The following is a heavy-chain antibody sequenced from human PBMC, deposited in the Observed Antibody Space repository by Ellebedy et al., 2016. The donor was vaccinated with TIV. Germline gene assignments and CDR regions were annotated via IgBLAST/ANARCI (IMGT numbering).Heavy chain of an antibody. CDR2: ISSSGSTI. Sequence: GESLKISCAASGFTFSDYYMSWIRQAPGKGLEWVSYISSSGSTIYYADSVKGRFTISRDNAKNSLYLQMNSLRAEDTAVYYCARAVRDSSGYYRKEYYFDYWGQGTLVTVSS. J-gene: IGHJ4*02. V-gene: IGHV3-11*01. CDR3: ARAVRDSSGYYRKEYYFDY. D-gene: IGHD3-22*01. CDR1: GFTFSDYY.